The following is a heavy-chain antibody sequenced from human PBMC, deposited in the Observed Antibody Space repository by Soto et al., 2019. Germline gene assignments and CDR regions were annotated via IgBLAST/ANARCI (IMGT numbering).Heavy chain of an antibody. CDR2: IYYSGTT. Sequence: QVQLQQSGPGLVKSSETLSLTCTVSGGSMSYNYWSWIRQPPGKGLEWIGYIYYSGTTHYNPSLENRVTISVDVSKNQFSRDLSSVSAADTAVYYCARHSGYDKDWGQGILVTVSS. CDR1: GGSMSYNY. J-gene: IGHJ4*02. V-gene: IGHV4-59*08. D-gene: IGHD5-12*01. CDR3: ARHSGYDKD.